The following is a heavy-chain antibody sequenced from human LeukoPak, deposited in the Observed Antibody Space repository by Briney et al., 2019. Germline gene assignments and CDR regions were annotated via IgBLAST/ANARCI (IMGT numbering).Heavy chain of an antibody. V-gene: IGHV3-49*04. D-gene: IGHD3-10*01. CDR3: TRADTIVRGQYAPHYYYYYMDV. J-gene: IGHJ6*03. CDR2: IRSRAYGGTT. Sequence: GGSLRLSCTASGFTFGDYAMSGVRQAPGKGLEWVGFIRSRAYGGTTEYAACVKGRFTISRDDSKSIAYLQMNSLKTEDTAVYYCTRADTIVRGQYAPHYYYYYMDVWGKGTTVIISS. CDR1: GFTFGDYA.